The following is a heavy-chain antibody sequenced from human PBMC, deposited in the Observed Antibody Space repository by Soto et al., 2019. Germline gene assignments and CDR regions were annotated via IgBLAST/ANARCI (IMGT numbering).Heavy chain of an antibody. CDR3: ARVPVGATTGYYYGMDV. J-gene: IGHJ6*02. CDR1: GGTFSSYA. Sequence: QVQLVQSGAEVQKPGSSVKVSCKASGGTFSSYAISWVRQAPGQGREWMGGIIPIFGTANYAQKFQGRVTITADKSTSTAYMELSSLRSEDTAVYYCARVPVGATTGYYYGMDVWGQGTTVTVSS. CDR2: IIPIFGTA. V-gene: IGHV1-69*06. D-gene: IGHD1-26*01.